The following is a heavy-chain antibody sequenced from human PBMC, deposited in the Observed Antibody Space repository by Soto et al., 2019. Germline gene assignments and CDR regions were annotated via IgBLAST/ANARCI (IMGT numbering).Heavy chain of an antibody. Sequence: SETLSLTCTVSGGSVSSGNFYWSWIRQPPGKGLEWIGYMYNTGSTVYNPSFKSRVTISVDTSKNQFSLKLNSVTAADTAVYYCARDLWGYCGTDCYPLDVWGQGTTVTVSS. CDR1: GGSVSSGNFY. J-gene: IGHJ6*02. V-gene: IGHV4-61*01. CDR2: MYNTGST. D-gene: IGHD2-21*02. CDR3: ARDLWGYCGTDCYPLDV.